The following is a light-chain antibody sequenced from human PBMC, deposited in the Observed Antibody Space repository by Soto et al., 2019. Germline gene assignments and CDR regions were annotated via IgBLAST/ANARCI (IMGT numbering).Light chain of an antibody. J-gene: IGLJ2*01. CDR1: SSNIGAGYD. Sequence: QAVVTQPPSVSGAPGQRVTISCTGSSSNIGAGYDVHWYQQLPGRAPKLLIYGNTNRPSGVPDRFSGSKSGTSASLAITGPRAEDEADYYCLSFDSTLSVLFGGGTKVT. V-gene: IGLV1-40*01. CDR3: LSFDSTLSVL. CDR2: GNT.